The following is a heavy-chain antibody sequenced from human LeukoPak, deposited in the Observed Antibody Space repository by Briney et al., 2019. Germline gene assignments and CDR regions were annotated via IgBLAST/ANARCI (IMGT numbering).Heavy chain of an antibody. V-gene: IGHV3-21*01. D-gene: IGHD1-26*01. CDR1: GFTFSSYS. CDR3: ARARATVRPDY. CDR2: ISSSSYI. Sequence: GGSLRLSCAASGFTFSSYSMNWVRQAPGKGLEWVSSISSSSYIYYADSVKGRFTISRDNAKNSLYLQMNSLRAEDTAVYYCARARATVRPDYWGQGTLVTVSS. J-gene: IGHJ4*02.